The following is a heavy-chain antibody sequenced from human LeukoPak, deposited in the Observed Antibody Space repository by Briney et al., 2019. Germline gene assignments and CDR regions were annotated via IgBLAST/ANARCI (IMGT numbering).Heavy chain of an antibody. CDR1: GFTFSSYA. V-gene: IGHV3-30-3*01. CDR2: ISYDGSNK. D-gene: IGHD6-13*01. J-gene: IGHJ4*02. Sequence: PGGSLRLSCAASGFTFSSYAMHWVRQAPGKGLEWVAVISYDGSNKYYADSVKGRFTISRDNSKNTLYLQMNSLRAEDTAVYYCAKGLSSSSSSGHDYWGQGTLVTVSS. CDR3: AKGLSSSSSSGHDY.